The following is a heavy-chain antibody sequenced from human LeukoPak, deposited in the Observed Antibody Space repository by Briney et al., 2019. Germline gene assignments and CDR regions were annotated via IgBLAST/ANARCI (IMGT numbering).Heavy chain of an antibody. D-gene: IGHD3-22*01. CDR2: ISWNSGSI. J-gene: IGHJ4*02. Sequence: GGSLRLSCAASGFTFDDYAMHWVWQAPGKGLEWVSGISWNSGSIGYADSVKGRFTISRDNAKNSLYLQMNSLRAEDTALYYCVKDYDSSGYYPEYWGQGTLVTVSS. V-gene: IGHV3-9*01. CDR1: GFTFDDYA. CDR3: VKDYDSSGYYPEY.